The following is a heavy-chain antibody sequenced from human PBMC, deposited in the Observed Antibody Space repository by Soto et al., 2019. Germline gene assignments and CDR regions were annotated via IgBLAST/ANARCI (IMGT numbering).Heavy chain of an antibody. D-gene: IGHD3-10*01. V-gene: IGHV4-39*01. CDR1: GGSISSTTFY. CDR3: ARQINYYCSVSTKGYYFDD. Sequence: SETLSLTCIVSGGSISSTTFYWGWIRQPPGKGLEWIGTIHYSGSTYYNPSLKSRVTMSVDTSKNQFSLQLSSVAAADTAMYYCARQINYYCSVSTKGYYFDDWGQGTPVTVSS. CDR2: IHYSGST. J-gene: IGHJ4*02.